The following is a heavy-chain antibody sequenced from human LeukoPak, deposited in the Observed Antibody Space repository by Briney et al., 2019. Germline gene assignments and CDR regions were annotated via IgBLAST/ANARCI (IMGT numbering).Heavy chain of an antibody. CDR2: ISSSSSYI. CDR3: ARGDCSSTSCHYYYYYYGMDV. V-gene: IGHV3-11*06. CDR1: GFTFSDYY. D-gene: IGHD2-2*01. J-gene: IGHJ6*02. Sequence: PGGSLRLSCAASGFTFSDYYMSWIRQAPGKGLEWVSSISSSSSYIYYADSVKGRFTISRDNAKNSLYLQMNSLRAEDTAVYYCARGDCSSTSCHYYYYYYGMDVWGQGTTVTVSS.